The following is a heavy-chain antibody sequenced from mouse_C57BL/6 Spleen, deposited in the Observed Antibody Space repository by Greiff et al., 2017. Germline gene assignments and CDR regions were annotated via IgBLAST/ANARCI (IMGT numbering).Heavy chain of an antibody. Sequence: VKLMESGAELVRPGASVTLSCKASGYTFTDYEMHWVKQTPVHGLEWIGAIDPETGGTAYNQKFKGKAILTADKSSSTAYMELRSLTSEDSAVYYCTGDIVDYWGQGTSVTVSS. J-gene: IGHJ4*01. CDR3: TGDIVDY. CDR1: GYTFTDYE. V-gene: IGHV1-15*01. CDR2: IDPETGGT.